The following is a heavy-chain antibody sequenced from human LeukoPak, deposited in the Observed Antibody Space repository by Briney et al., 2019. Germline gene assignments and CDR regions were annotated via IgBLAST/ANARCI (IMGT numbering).Heavy chain of an antibody. J-gene: IGHJ3*02. CDR1: GYTFKTYS. V-gene: IGHV1-18*04. CDR3: ARGPDTSGYEATPDCFDI. Sequence: GASVNVSCKASGYTFKTYSIAWVRQAPGQGLEWMGWISGYNGHTNYAQQAQGRVTMTTDTSTSTAYMELRSLRFDDTAVYYCARGPDTSGYEATPDCFDIWGQGTRVTVSS. CDR2: ISGYNGHT. D-gene: IGHD3-22*01.